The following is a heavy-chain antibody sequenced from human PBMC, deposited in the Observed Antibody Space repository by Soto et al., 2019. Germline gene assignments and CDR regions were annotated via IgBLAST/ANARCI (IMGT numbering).Heavy chain of an antibody. CDR2: IFHSLGA. CDR3: VRNINGSGEY. J-gene: IGHJ4*02. D-gene: IGHD3-10*01. V-gene: IGHV4-59*01. Sequence: PSETLSLTCTVSVGSTTSDYWSWIRQPPGKGLEWLGYIFHSLGAKYNPSLGSRGTISLDTSKNQLSLSLRSVTAADTAIYFCVRNINGSGEYWGQGTLVTVSS. CDR1: VGSTTSDY.